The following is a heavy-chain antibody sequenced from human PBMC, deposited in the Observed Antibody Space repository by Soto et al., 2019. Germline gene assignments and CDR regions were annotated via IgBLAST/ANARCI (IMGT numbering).Heavy chain of an antibody. Sequence: SETLSLTCAVYGGSFSGYYWTWIRQPPGTGLEWIGEINHSGSTNYNPSLKSRVTISVDTSKNQFSLKLTSVTAADTAVYYCARDQYCSGGRWWFDPWGQGTLVTVSS. D-gene: IGHD2-15*01. CDR2: INHSGST. J-gene: IGHJ5*02. CDR1: GGSFSGYY. CDR3: ARDQYCSGGRWWFDP. V-gene: IGHV4-34*01.